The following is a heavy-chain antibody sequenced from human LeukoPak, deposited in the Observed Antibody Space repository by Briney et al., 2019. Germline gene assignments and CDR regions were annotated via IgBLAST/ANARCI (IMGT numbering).Heavy chain of an antibody. J-gene: IGHJ4*02. CDR3: ATAHSRPHRIDILTGFFDY. V-gene: IGHV1-24*01. D-gene: IGHD3-9*01. Sequence: GASVKVSCKVSGYALTELSMHWVRQAPGKGLEWMGGFDPEDGETIYAQKFQGRVTMTEGTSTDTAYMELSSLRSEDTAVYYCATAHSRPHRIDILTGFFDYWGQGTLVTVSS. CDR2: FDPEDGET. CDR1: GYALTELS.